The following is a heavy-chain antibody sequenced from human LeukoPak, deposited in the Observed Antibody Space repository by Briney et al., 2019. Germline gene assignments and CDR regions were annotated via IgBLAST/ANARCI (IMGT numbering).Heavy chain of an antibody. Sequence: PSETLSLTCTVSGASIRSYYWSWIRQPPGKGLEWIGYIYYSESANYNPSLKSRITISVDTSKNQFSPNLNSVTAADTAVYYCARVGGFPLSTFDIWGQGTLVTVSS. D-gene: IGHD2-15*01. J-gene: IGHJ3*02. CDR1: GASIRSYY. CDR2: IYYSESA. V-gene: IGHV4-59*08. CDR3: ARVGGFPLSTFDI.